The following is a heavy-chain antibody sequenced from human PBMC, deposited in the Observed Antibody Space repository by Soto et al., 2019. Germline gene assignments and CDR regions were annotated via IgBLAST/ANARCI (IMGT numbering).Heavy chain of an antibody. V-gene: IGHV4-39*01. CDR2: IYYSGST. CDR1: SAPVSSSTYT. CDR3: ARLHGYCISSSCHGHYAMDV. Sequence: QLQLQESGPGLVKPSETLSLTCTVSSAPVSSSTYTWGWIRKPPGKGLEGVGSIYYSGSTYYNPYRNSRITVTVDTSKNQFTLMVTSVTASDTAVYYCARLHGYCISSSCHGHYAMDVWGQGTTVTVSS. D-gene: IGHD2-2*01. J-gene: IGHJ6*02.